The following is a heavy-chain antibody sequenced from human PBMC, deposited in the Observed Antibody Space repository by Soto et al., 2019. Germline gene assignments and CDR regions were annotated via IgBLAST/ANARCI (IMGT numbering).Heavy chain of an antibody. D-gene: IGHD6-13*01. J-gene: IGHJ6*03. Sequence: SETLSLTCTVSGGSISPYYWSWIRQPPGKGLEWIGYVYYSGNTNYNPSLESRVTISVDTSRNRFSLNLTSATAADTAVFYCARKGAAASYAHYYMDVWGRGTAVTVSS. V-gene: IGHV4-59*01. CDR3: ARKGAAASYAHYYMDV. CDR2: VYYSGNT. CDR1: GGSISPYY.